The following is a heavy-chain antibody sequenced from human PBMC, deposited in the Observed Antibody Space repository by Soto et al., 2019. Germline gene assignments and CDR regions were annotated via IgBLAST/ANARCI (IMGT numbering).Heavy chain of an antibody. Sequence: GGGLGLPCSAAGVNLRIYGQPLVPPATGKGLEWVAAIWYDGSRKDDAVSVKDRLFISRDNSKNTLCLQLDSLRPDDTAVYYCATWQGFLNFDYVGQGPVGTVAS. CDR1: GVNLRIYG. D-gene: IGHD3-10*01. CDR3: ATWQGFLNFDY. V-gene: IGHV3-33*01. J-gene: IGHJ4*01. CDR2: IWYDGSRK.